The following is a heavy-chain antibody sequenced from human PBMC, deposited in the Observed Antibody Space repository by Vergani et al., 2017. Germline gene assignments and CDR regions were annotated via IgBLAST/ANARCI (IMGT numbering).Heavy chain of an antibody. CDR3: ARARTDQDYCYCYMDV. Sequence: QVQLQESGPGLVKPSQTLSLTCTVSGGSISSGDYYWSWIRQPPGKGLEWIGYIYYSGSTYHNPSLKSRVTISVDTSKNQFSLKLSSVTAADTAVYYCARARTDQDYCYCYMDVWGKGTTVTVSS. J-gene: IGHJ6*03. V-gene: IGHV4-30-4*01. CDR2: IYYSGST. D-gene: IGHD1-1*01. CDR1: GGSISSGDYY.